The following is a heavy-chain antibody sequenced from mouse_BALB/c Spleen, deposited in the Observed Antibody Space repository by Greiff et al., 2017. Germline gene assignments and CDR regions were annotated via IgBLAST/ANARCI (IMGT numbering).Heavy chain of an antibody. Sequence: QVQLKESGAELARPGASVKMSCKASGYTFTSYTMHWVKQRPGQGLEWIGYINPSSGYTNYNQKFKDKATLTADKSSSTAYMQLSSLTSEDSAVYYCARSPLITTVVQYYFDYWGQGTTLTVSS. V-gene: IGHV1-4*01. CDR2: INPSSGYT. CDR1: GYTFTSYT. J-gene: IGHJ2*01. CDR3: ARSPLITTVVQYYFDY. D-gene: IGHD1-1*01.